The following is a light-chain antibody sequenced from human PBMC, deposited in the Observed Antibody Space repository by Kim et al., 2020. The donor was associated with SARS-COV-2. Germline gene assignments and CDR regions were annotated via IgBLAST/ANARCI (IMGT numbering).Light chain of an antibody. CDR3: QQYYGTVT. CDR1: QSVLSSSNNKNY. CDR2: WAS. Sequence: DNVMTQSPDSLAVSLGERATINCKSSQSVLSSSNNKNYLAWYQQKPGQPPKLLIYWASTRESGVPDRFSGSGSGTDFTLTINSLQAEDVAVYYCQQYYGTVTFGGGTKVDIK. V-gene: IGKV4-1*01. J-gene: IGKJ4*01.